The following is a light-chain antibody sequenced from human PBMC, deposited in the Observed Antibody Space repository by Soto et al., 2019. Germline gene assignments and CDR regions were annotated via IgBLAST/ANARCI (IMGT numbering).Light chain of an antibody. CDR1: QSVDSRY. CDR3: QQYGTSPRYT. V-gene: IGKV3-20*01. J-gene: IGKJ2*01. Sequence: DIVLTQSPGTLSLSPGERATLSSRASQSVDSRYLAWYQQKPGRSPRLLVYGAFSRATGIPDRFSGSGSGTDFTLTISRLEPEVFAVYYCQQYGTSPRYTFGQGTKLEIK. CDR2: GAF.